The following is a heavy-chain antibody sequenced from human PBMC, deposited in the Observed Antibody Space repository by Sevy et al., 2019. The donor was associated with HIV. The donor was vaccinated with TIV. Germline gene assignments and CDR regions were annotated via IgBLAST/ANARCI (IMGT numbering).Heavy chain of an antibody. CDR1: GFTFSSYG. V-gene: IGHV3-33*03. CDR3: ANNDVWVGEVGAFDI. CDR2: IWYDGSNK. Sequence: GGSLRLSCAASGFTFSSYGMHWVRQAPGKGLEWVAVIWYDGSNKYYADSVKGRFTISRAKSKNTLYLQMNSLGAEDTAVYYCANNDVWVGEVGAFDIWGQGTMVTVSS. D-gene: IGHD3-10*01. J-gene: IGHJ3*02.